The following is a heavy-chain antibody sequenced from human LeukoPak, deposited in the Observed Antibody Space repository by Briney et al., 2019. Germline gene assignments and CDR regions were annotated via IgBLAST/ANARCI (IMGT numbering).Heavy chain of an antibody. Sequence: SQTLSLTCTVSGGSINSGNYFWTWIRQPAGKGLEYVGRMFFSGATTYNPSLKSRVPLSVDTSKHQFSLNLTSVTAADSAIYYCARDEGRHGFDYWGQAILVTVSS. V-gene: IGHV4-61*02. CDR2: MFFSGAT. J-gene: IGHJ4*02. CDR1: GGSINSGNYF. CDR3: ARDEGRHGFDY.